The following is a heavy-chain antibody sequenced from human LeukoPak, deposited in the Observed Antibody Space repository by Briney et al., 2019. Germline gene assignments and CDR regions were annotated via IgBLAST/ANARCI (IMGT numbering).Heavy chain of an antibody. J-gene: IGHJ4*02. D-gene: IGHD5-24*01. CDR3: ARVAWVNEMFDY. Sequence: ETLSLTCTVSGGSISSHYWSWVRQAPGKGLEWVANIKQDGSEKYYVDSVKGRFTISRDNAKNSLYLQMNSLRAEDTAVYYCARVAWVNEMFDYWGQGTLVTVSS. CDR1: GGSISSHY. V-gene: IGHV3-7*01. CDR2: IKQDGSEK.